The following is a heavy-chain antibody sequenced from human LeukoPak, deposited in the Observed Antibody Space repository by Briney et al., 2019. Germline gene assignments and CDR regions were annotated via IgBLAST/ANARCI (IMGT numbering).Heavy chain of an antibody. J-gene: IGHJ5*02. Sequence: ASVKVSCKASGYTFTGYYMHWVRQAPGQGLEWMGWINPNSGGTNYAQKFQGRVTMTRDTSISTAYMELSRPRSDDTAVYYCARGGIVGAAYNWFDPWGQGTLVTVSS. D-gene: IGHD1-26*01. CDR1: GYTFTGYY. V-gene: IGHV1-2*02. CDR2: INPNSGGT. CDR3: ARGGIVGAAYNWFDP.